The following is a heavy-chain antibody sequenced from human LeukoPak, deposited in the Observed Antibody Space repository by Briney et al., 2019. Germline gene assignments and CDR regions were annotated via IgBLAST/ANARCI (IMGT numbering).Heavy chain of an antibody. V-gene: IGHV1-18*01. CDR3: ARDGQPRLHYYDSSGQNAGGY. D-gene: IGHD3-22*01. Sequence: ASVKVSCKASGYTFTSYGISWVRQAPGQGLEWMGWISAYNGNTNYAQKLQGRVTMTTDTSTSTAYMELRSLRSDDTAVYYCARDGQPRLHYYDSSGQNAGGYWGQGTLVTVSS. CDR1: GYTFTSYG. J-gene: IGHJ4*02. CDR2: ISAYNGNT.